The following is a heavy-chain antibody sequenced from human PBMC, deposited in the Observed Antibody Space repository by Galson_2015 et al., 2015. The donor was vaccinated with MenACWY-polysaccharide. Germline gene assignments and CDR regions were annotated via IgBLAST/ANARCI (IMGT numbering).Heavy chain of an antibody. Sequence: SLRLSCAASGFTFSSYWMHWVRQAPGKGLVWVSRINSDGSSTSYADSVKGRFTISRDNAKNTLYLQMNSLRAEDTAVYYCARAEYYYDSSGYWGYDYWGQGTLVTVSS. V-gene: IGHV3-74*01. J-gene: IGHJ4*02. CDR3: ARAEYYYDSSGYWGYDY. CDR1: GFTFSSYW. CDR2: INSDGSST. D-gene: IGHD3-22*01.